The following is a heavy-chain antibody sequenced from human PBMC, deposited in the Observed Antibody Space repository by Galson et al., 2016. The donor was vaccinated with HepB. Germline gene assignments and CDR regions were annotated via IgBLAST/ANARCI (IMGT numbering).Heavy chain of an antibody. CDR3: AKGGYFDWFDY. Sequence: SLRLSCAASGFTFSSYAMHWVRQALGKGLEWVAVIWYDGSNKYYADSVKGQFTISRDNSKNKLYLKRNSLRDEDTAVYYCAKGGYFDWFDYWGQGTLATVSS. CDR1: GFTFSSYA. J-gene: IGHJ4*02. CDR2: IWYDGSNK. V-gene: IGHV3-30-3*01. D-gene: IGHD3-9*01.